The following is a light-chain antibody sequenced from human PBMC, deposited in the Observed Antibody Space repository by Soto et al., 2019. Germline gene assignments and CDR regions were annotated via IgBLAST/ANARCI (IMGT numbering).Light chain of an antibody. Sequence: QSALTQPASVSGPPGQSIIISCTGTSSDVGGYNYVSWYQQHPGKAPKLMIYDVSNRPSGVSDRFSGSKSGNTASLTISGLQAEDEADYYCSSYTSSSTPAVCGGGTKVTVL. CDR2: DVS. CDR3: SSYTSSSTPAV. CDR1: SSDVGGYNY. J-gene: IGLJ3*02. V-gene: IGLV2-14*01.